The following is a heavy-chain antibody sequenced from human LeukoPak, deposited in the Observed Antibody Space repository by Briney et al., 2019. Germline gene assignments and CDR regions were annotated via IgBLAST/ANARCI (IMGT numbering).Heavy chain of an antibody. Sequence: GASVKVSCKASGYTFTGYYMHWVRQAPGQGLEWMGWINPNSGGTNYAQKFQGRVTMTRDTSISTAYMELSRLRSDDTAVYYCARGLYSSSSGEAFDYWGQGTLVTVSS. CDR3: ARGLYSSSSGEAFDY. J-gene: IGHJ4*02. CDR2: INPNSGGT. D-gene: IGHD6-6*01. CDR1: GYTFTGYY. V-gene: IGHV1-2*02.